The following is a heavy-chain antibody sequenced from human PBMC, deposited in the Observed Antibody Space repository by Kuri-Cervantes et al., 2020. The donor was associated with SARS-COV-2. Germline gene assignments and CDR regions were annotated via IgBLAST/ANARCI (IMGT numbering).Heavy chain of an antibody. CDR2: IKSYIYGTTT. V-gene: IGHV3-49*04. CDR3: TRLYCSSADCTRSTGDSPWFYYYLDV. D-gene: IGHD2-2*01. J-gene: IGHJ6*03. Sequence: GESLKISCRGSGFKFADYAINWVRQAPGKRLEWVGFIKSYIYGTTTEIAASARGRFTFSRDDSETTAYLQLDRLTGDDTGVYYCTRLYCSSADCTRSTGDSPWFYYYLDVWGKGTTVTVSS. CDR1: GFKFADYA.